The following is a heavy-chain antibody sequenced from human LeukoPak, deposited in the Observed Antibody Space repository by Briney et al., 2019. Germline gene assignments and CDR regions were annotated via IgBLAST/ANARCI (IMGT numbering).Heavy chain of an antibody. CDR1: GFTFSSYG. CDR2: ISYDGSNK. Sequence: PGRSLRLSCAASGFTFSSYGMHRVRQAPGKGLEWVAVISYDGSNKYYADSVKGRFTISRDNSKNTLYLQMNSLRAEDTAVYYCTTAVFDYWGQGTLVTVSS. CDR3: TTAVFDY. J-gene: IGHJ4*02. V-gene: IGHV3-30*03.